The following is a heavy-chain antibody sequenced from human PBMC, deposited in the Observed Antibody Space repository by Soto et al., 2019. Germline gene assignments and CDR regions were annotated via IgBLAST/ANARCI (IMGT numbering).Heavy chain of an antibody. J-gene: IGHJ4*02. CDR3: ATETYFRCDH. CDR2: IKQDGTDK. D-gene: IGHD3-9*01. Sequence: PGGSLRLSCAASGFTFSSYWMSWVRQAPGRGLEWLTKIKQDGTDKYYVDSVRGRFTISRDNAKNSLYLQMDSLRAEDTAIYYCATETYFRCDHWGQGTPVTVSS. V-gene: IGHV3-7*05. CDR1: GFTFSSYW.